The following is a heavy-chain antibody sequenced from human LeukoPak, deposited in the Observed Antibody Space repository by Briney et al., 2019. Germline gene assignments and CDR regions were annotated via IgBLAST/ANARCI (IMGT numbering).Heavy chain of an antibody. CDR3: ASTPAAAIAETYYYYGMDV. D-gene: IGHD2-2*01. CDR1: GDSVSSNSAA. J-gene: IGHJ6*02. CDR2: TYYRSKWYN. Sequence: SQTLSLTCAISGDSVSSNSAAWNWIRQSPSRGLEWLGRTYYRSKWYNGYAVFVKSRISVNPDTSKNQFSLQLNSVTPEDTAVYYCASTPAAAIAETYYYYGMDVWGQGTTVTVSS. V-gene: IGHV6-1*01.